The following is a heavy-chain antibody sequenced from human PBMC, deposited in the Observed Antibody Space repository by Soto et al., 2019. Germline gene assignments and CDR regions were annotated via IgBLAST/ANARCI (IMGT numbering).Heavy chain of an antibody. CDR2: ISSSGTTI. D-gene: IGHD6-13*01. CDR1: GFSFSDYY. J-gene: IGHJ6*02. V-gene: IGHV3-11*04. Sequence: GSLRLSCAASGFSFSDYYMNWIRQAPGKGLEWISDISSSGTTIYYADSVKGRFTISRDNAKNSLYLQMNSLRAEDTAVYYCARERIAAAGPGDYYYYYGMDVRGQGTTVTVSS. CDR3: ARERIAAAGPGDYYYYYGMDV.